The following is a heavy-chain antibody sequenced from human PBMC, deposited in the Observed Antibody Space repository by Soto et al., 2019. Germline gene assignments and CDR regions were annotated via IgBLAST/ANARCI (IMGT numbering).Heavy chain of an antibody. V-gene: IGHV3-23*01. CDR2: ISGSGGST. J-gene: IGHJ6*02. D-gene: IGHD2-2*02. Sequence: EVQLLESGGGLVQPGGSLRLSCAASGFTFSSYAMSWVRQAPGKGLEWVSAISGSGGSTYYADSVKGRFTISRDNSKNTLYLQMNSLRAEDTAVYYCAKVLCSSTSCYNHYYGMDAWGQGTTVTVSS. CDR1: GFTFSSYA. CDR3: AKVLCSSTSCYNHYYGMDA.